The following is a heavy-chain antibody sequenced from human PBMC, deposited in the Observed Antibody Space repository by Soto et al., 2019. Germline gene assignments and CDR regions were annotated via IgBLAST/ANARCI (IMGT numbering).Heavy chain of an antibody. D-gene: IGHD2-15*01. V-gene: IGHV3-23*01. CDR1: GFTFSSYA. CDR3: AKVDRYCSGGSCYSNWFDP. Sequence: GGSLRLSCAAPGFTFSSYAMSWVRQAPGKGLEWVSAISGSGGSTYYADSVKGRFTISRDNSKNTLYLQMNSLRAEDTAVYYCAKVDRYCSGGSCYSNWFDPWGQGTLVTVSS. J-gene: IGHJ5*02. CDR2: ISGSGGST.